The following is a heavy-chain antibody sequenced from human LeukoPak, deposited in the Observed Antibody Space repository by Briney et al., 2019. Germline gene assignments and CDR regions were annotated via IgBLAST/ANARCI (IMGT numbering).Heavy chain of an antibody. D-gene: IGHD5-18*01. CDR1: GFTFSSYW. CDR2: INSDGSST. Sequence: PGGSLRLSCAASGFTFSSYWMHWVRQAPGKGLVWVSRINSDGSSTSYADSVKGRFTISRDNAKNTLYLQMNSLRAEDTAVYYCARGHSYGRGDYYYYYMDVWGKGTTVTVSS. V-gene: IGHV3-74*01. CDR3: ARGHSYGRGDYYYYYMDV. J-gene: IGHJ6*03.